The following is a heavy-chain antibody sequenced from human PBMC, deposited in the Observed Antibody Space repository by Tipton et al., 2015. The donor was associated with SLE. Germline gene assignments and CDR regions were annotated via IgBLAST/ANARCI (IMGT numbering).Heavy chain of an antibody. V-gene: IGHV4-39*07. D-gene: IGHD2-15*01. CDR1: GGSISSSSYY. Sequence: TLSLTCTVSGGSISSSSYYWGWIRQPPGKGLEWIGSIYYSGSTYSNPSLKSRVTISVDTSKNQFSLKLSSVTAADTAVYYCARDGGCSGGSCFDYRGQGTLATVSS. CDR2: IYYSGST. CDR3: ARDGGCSGGSCFDY. J-gene: IGHJ4*02.